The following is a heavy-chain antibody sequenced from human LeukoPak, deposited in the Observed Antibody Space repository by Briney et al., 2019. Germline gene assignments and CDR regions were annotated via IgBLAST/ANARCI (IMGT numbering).Heavy chain of an antibody. V-gene: IGHV4-39*07. CDR3: ARALLAHYSSGWPFDY. J-gene: IGHJ4*02. D-gene: IGHD6-19*01. CDR2: IYYSGST. Sequence: PSETLSLTCTVSGGSISSSSYYWGWIRQPPGKGLEWIGSIYYSGSTYYNPSLKSRVTISVDTSKNQFSLKLSSVTAADTAVYYCARALLAHYSSGWPFDYWGQGTLVTVSS. CDR1: GGSISSSSYY.